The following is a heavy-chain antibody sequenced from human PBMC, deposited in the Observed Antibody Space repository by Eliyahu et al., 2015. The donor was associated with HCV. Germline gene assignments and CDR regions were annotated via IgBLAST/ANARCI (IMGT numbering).Heavy chain of an antibody. D-gene: IGHD6-19*01. CDR2: IYYSGGH. V-gene: IGHV4-39*07. Sequence: QLQLQESGPGLVKPSETLSLTCTVSGGSIRSTDYYWGWIRQPPGKEPEWIGSIYYSGGHFYKPSLKSRVTISVDTSKNQFSLKVISVSAADTAVYYCARDSLAVAGTIDYWGQGTLVTVSS. J-gene: IGHJ4*02. CDR3: ARDSLAVAGTIDY. CDR1: GGSIRSTDYY.